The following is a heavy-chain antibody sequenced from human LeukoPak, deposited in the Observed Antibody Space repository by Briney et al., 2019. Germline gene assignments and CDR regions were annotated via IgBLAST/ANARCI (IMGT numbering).Heavy chain of an antibody. CDR2: IYYSGST. CDR3: ANYSSSWTGFDY. J-gene: IGHJ4*02. D-gene: IGHD6-13*01. Sequence: SETLSLTCTVSGGSISSYYWSWIRQPPGKGLEWIGYIYYSGSTNYNPSLKSRVTISVDTSKNQFSLKLSSVTAADTAVYYCANYSSSWTGFDYWGQGTLVTVSS. CDR1: GGSISSYY. V-gene: IGHV4-59*08.